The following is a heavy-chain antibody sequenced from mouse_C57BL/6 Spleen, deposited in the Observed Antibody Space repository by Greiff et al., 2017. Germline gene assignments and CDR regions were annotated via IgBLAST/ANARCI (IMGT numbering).Heavy chain of an antibody. CDR3: ARGGGFAY. CDR2: INPNNGVT. V-gene: IGHV1-26*01. J-gene: IGHJ3*01. Sequence: VQLQQSGPELVKPGASVKISCKASGYTFTDYYMNWVKQSHGKSLEWIGDINPNNGVTSYNQKFKGKATLTVDKSSSTAYMELRSRTSEDSAVYCCARGGGFAYWGQGTLVTVSA. CDR1: GYTFTDYY.